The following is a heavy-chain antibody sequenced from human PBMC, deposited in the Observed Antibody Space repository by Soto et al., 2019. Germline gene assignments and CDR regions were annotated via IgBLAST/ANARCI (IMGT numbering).Heavy chain of an antibody. CDR2: INPRSGKT. CDR1: GDTLSTYY. D-gene: IGHD3-22*01. V-gene: IGHV1-46*03. CDR3: ARGVGYSDSSGDPFDY. Sequence: VQLVQSGAEVKRPGASVKISCKASGDTLSTYYMHWARQAPGQGLEWMGIINPRSGKTNYPQKFQGRVTMTRATSTTTVYMELSTLRSEDTAIYYCARGVGYSDSSGDPFDYWGQGTLVTVSS. J-gene: IGHJ4*02.